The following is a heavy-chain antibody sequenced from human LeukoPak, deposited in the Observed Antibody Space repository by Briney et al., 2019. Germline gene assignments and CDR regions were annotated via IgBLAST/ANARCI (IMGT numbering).Heavy chain of an antibody. V-gene: IGHV4-34*01. CDR2: INHSGST. CDR1: GGSFSGYY. Sequence: SETLSLTCAVYGGSFSGYYWSWIRQPPGKGLEWIGEINHSGSTNYNPSLKSRVTISVDTSKNQFSLKLSSVTAADTAVYYCARDRYGDYCHDSWGQGTLVTVSS. CDR3: ARDRYGDYCHDS. J-gene: IGHJ4*02. D-gene: IGHD4-17*01.